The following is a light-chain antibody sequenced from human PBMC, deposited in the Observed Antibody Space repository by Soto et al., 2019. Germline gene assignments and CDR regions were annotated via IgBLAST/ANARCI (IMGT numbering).Light chain of an antibody. Sequence: DMVLSQSTPPLSLSPGERATLSCRASQSVSSSYLPWYQQKPRDAPRLLIYGASSRAAGIPDRFSSGGSGTNFPLTISRLEAEEVVVYCCQQYGIPPCTFGQGGKV. V-gene: IGKV3-20*01. CDR2: GAS. J-gene: IGKJ1*01. CDR3: QQYGIPPCT. CDR1: QSVSSSY.